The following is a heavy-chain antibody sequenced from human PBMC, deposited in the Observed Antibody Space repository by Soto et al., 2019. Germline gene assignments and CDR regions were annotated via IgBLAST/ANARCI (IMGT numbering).Heavy chain of an antibody. J-gene: IGHJ4*02. D-gene: IGHD2-15*01. CDR3: ARDRGRYCSGGSCYPSSY. V-gene: IGHV1-18*01. CDR1: GYTFTSYG. Sequence: QVPLVQSGAEGKKPGASVKVSCKASGYTFTSYGISWVRQAPGQGLEWMGWISAYNGNTNYAQKLQGRVTMTTDTSTCRAYMGVRSLRSEDTAVYYCARDRGRYCSGGSCYPSSYWGEGTVVTVSS. CDR2: ISAYNGNT.